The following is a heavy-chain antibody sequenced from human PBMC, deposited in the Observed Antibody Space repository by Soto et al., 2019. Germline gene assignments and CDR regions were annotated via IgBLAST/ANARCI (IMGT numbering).Heavy chain of an antibody. CDR3: AHTNNFYYYYTMDV. V-gene: IGHV2-5*01. J-gene: IGHJ6*02. Sequence: SGPTLVNPTQTLTLTCSFSGFSLSTSGVAVGWIRQPPGKALEWLALIYWNDHKQYSPSLRSRLTITKETSKNQVVLTMADMDPVDTATYYCAHTNNFYYYYTMDVWGQGTTVTVSS. D-gene: IGHD1-1*01. CDR2: IYWNDHK. CDR1: GFSLSTSGVA.